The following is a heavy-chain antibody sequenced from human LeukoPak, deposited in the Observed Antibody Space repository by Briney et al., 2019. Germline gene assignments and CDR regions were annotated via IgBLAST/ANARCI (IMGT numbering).Heavy chain of an antibody. CDR1: GFTFSNCA. CDR2: IWYGGSNK. Sequence: PGGSLRLSCAASGFTFSNCAMHWVRQAPGKGLEWVAVIWYGGSNKYYADSVKGRFTISRDNSKNTLYLQMNSLRAEDTAVYYCAKDEGVNILTGSAFDIWGQGTMVTVSS. D-gene: IGHD3-9*01. V-gene: IGHV3-30*02. J-gene: IGHJ3*02. CDR3: AKDEGVNILTGSAFDI.